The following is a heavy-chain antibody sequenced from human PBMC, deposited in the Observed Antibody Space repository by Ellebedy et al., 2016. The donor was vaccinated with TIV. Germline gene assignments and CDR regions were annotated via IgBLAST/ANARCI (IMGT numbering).Heavy chain of an antibody. CDR3: ASGLVRGVIRLDI. CDR1: GYTFTSYD. CDR2: MNPNSGNT. D-gene: IGHD3-10*01. J-gene: IGHJ3*02. V-gene: IGHV1-8*01. Sequence: ASVKVSCXASGYTFTSYDINWVRQATGQGLEWMGWMNPNSGNTGYAQKFQGRVTMTRNTSISTAYMELSSLRSDDTAVYYCASGLVRGVIRLDIWGQGTMVTVSS.